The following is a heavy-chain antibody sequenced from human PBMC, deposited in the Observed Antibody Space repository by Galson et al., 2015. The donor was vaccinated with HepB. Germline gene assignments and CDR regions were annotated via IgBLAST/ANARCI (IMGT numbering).Heavy chain of an antibody. Sequence: SLRLSCAASGFTFSTHAMHWVRQAPGKGLEWVAVISHDGSNKYHADSVKGRFTISRDISKNTLYLQMNSLRAEDTAVYYCAREDAKYCAFGVYSPFDFWGQGTLLTVSS. V-gene: IGHV3-30-3*01. CDR2: ISHDGSNK. CDR1: GFTFSTHA. J-gene: IGHJ4*02. CDR3: AREDAKYCAFGVYSPFDF. D-gene: IGHD2-21*01.